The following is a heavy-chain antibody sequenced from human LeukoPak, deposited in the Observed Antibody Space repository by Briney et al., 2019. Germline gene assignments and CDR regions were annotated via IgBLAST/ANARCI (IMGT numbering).Heavy chain of an antibody. CDR1: GYTFTSYG. V-gene: IGHV1-18*01. Sequence: ASVKVSCKASGYTFTSYGISWVRQAPGQGLEWMGWISAYNGNTNYAQKLQGRVTMTTDTSTSTAYMELRSLRSDDTAVYYCARDRSGWYDYYYGMDVWGQGTTVTVSS. CDR2: ISAYNGNT. CDR3: ARDRSGWYDYYYGMDV. D-gene: IGHD6-19*01. J-gene: IGHJ6*02.